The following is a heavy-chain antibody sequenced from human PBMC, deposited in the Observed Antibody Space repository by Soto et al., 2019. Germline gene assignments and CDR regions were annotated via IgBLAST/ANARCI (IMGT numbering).Heavy chain of an antibody. CDR2: TRNKANSYTT. CDR3: GRFVRRAKYYYYGMDV. D-gene: IGHD6-6*01. V-gene: IGHV3-72*01. CDR1: GFTFSDHY. J-gene: IGHJ6*02. Sequence: EVQLVESGGGLVQPGGSLRLSCAASGFTFSDHYMDWVRQAPGKGLEWVGRTRNKANSYTTEYAASVKGRFTISRDDSTNSLYLQMNSLKTEDNAVDYCGRFVRRAKYYYYGMDVWGQGTTVTVSS.